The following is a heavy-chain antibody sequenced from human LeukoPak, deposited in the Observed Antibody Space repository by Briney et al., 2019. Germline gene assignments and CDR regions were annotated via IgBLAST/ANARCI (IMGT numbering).Heavy chain of an antibody. D-gene: IGHD2-2*02. CDR1: GFRFSSYW. Sequence: PGGSLRLSCAASGFRFSSYWMSWVRQAPGKGLEWVANIKQDGNEKYYVDSVKGRFAISRDDAKNSVFLQMSSLRVEDTAVYFCARDAHCSSTDCYKPLWYLDLWGRGTLVTVSS. CDR2: IKQDGNEK. CDR3: ARDAHCSSTDCYKPLWYLDL. V-gene: IGHV3-7*01. J-gene: IGHJ2*01.